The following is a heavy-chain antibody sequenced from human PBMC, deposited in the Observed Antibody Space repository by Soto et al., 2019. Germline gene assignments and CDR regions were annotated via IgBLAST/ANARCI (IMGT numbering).Heavy chain of an antibody. D-gene: IGHD6-6*01. CDR2: VSGSAGTT. CDR3: ARVQRRARNALDV. J-gene: IGHJ3*01. Sequence: EVQLLESGGGLVQPGGSLRLSCEASGFTFSIYLMTWVRQGPGKGLEWVAAVSGSAGTTYYADSVKGRFSLSRDNSNNTLYLQMNSLNADDAAVYDCARVQRRARNALDVWGHGAMVTVSS. V-gene: IGHV3-23*01. CDR1: GFTFSIYL.